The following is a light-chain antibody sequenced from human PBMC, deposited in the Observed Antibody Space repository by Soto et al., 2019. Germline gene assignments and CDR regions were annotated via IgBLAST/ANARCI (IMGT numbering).Light chain of an antibody. CDR2: KAS. V-gene: IGKV1-5*03. CDR1: QSISRW. CDR3: QQYNSWT. J-gene: IGKJ1*01. Sequence: DIQMTQSPSTLSASVGDTVTITCRASQSISRWLAWYRQKPGKAPKLLIYKASSLESGVPSRFNGSGSGTEFTLTITSLQPDDFATYYCQQYNSWTFGQGTKVEIK.